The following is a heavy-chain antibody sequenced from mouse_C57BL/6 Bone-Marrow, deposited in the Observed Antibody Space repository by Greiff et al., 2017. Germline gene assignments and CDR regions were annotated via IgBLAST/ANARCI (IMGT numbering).Heavy chain of an antibody. Sequence: DVQLVESGGGLVQPGGSLSLSCAASGFTFTDYYMRWVRQTPGKALEWLGFIRNKANGYTTEYSASVKGRFTISRDNSQSILYLQMNALRAEDSATYYGARCYGRSDDAYWGQGTLVTVSA. D-gene: IGHD1-1*01. CDR1: GFTFTDYY. J-gene: IGHJ3*01. CDR2: IRNKANGYTT. V-gene: IGHV7-3*01. CDR3: ARCYGRSDDAY.